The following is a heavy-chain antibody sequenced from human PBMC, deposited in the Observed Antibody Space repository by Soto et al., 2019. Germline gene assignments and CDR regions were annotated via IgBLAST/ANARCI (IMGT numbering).Heavy chain of an antibody. CDR3: AKALVSYGEHEAPLDPMDV. V-gene: IGHV3-30*18. CDR2: ISYDGSNK. CDR1: GFTFSSYG. D-gene: IGHD4-17*01. J-gene: IGHJ6*02. Sequence: QVQLVESGGGVVQPGRSLRLSCAVSGFTFSSYGMHWVRQAPDKGLEWVAVISYDGSNKYCADSVKVRFTISRDNSQNTLYLQMNSLRTADTGVYYCAKALVSYGEHEAPLDPMDVWCQGTTVTVSS.